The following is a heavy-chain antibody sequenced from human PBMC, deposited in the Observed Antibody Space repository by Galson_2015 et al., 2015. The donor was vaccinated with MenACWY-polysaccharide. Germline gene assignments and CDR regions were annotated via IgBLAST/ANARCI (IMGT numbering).Heavy chain of an antibody. Sequence: SLRLSCAASGFTFSSYGMHWVRQAPGKGLEWVAVIWCDGSNKYYADSVKGRFTISRDNSKNTLYLQMNSLRAEDTAVYYCTRDRETAARLFYFQHWGQGTLVTVSS. V-gene: IGHV3-33*01. CDR2: IWCDGSNK. CDR1: GFTFSSYG. D-gene: IGHD6-6*01. J-gene: IGHJ1*01. CDR3: TRDRETAARLFYFQH.